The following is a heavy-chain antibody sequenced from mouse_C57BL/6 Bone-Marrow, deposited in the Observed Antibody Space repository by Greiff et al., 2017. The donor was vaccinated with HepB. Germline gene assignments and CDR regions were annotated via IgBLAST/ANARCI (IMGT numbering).Heavy chain of an antibody. Sequence: EVMLVESGGDLVKPGGSLKLSCAASGFTFSSYGMSWVRQTPDKRLEWVATISSGGSYTYYPDSVKGRFTISRDNAKNTLYLQMSSLKSEDTAMYYCARHPTVVAYWYFDVWGTGTTVTVSS. CDR3: ARHPTVVAYWYFDV. CDR1: GFTFSSYG. D-gene: IGHD1-1*01. V-gene: IGHV5-6*01. J-gene: IGHJ1*03. CDR2: ISSGGSYT.